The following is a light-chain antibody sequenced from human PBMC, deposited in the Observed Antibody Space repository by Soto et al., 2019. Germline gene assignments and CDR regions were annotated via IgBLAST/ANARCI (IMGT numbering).Light chain of an antibody. V-gene: IGLV2-14*01. CDR1: SSDVGGYNY. Sequence: QSVLTQPASVSGSFGQSITISCTGTSSDVGGYNYVAWYQQHPGKAPKLIIYDVINRPSGVSNRFSGSKSGNTASLTISGLQAEDEADYYCSSYTSSHTYVFGSGTKLTVL. CDR3: SSYTSSHTYV. CDR2: DVI. J-gene: IGLJ1*01.